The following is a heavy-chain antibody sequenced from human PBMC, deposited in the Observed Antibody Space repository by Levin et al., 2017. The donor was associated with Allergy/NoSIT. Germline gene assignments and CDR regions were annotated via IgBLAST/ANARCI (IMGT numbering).Heavy chain of an antibody. J-gene: IGHJ3*02. Sequence: GGSLRLSCAASGFTFSSYAMHWVRQAPGKGLEWVAVISYDGSNKYYADSVKGRFTISRDNSKNTLYLQMNSLRAEDTAVYYCARGTERRGAFDIWGQGTMVTVSS. CDR2: ISYDGSNK. CDR1: GFTFSSYA. V-gene: IGHV3-30-3*01. CDR3: ARGTERRGAFDI. D-gene: IGHD1-1*01.